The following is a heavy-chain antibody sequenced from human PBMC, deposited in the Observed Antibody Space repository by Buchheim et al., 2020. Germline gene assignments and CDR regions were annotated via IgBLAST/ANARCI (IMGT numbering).Heavy chain of an antibody. CDR2: INHSGST. CDR3: ARMTNGVCTNGVCYPYYYYGMDV. V-gene: IGHV4-34*01. CDR1: GGSFSGYY. Sequence: QVQLRQWGAGLLKPSETLSLTCAVYGGSFSGYYWSWIRQPPGKGLEWIGEINHSGSTNYNPSLKSRVTISVDTSKNQFSLKLSSVTAADTAVYYCARMTNGVCTNGVCYPYYYYGMDVWGQGTT. D-gene: IGHD2-8*01. J-gene: IGHJ6*02.